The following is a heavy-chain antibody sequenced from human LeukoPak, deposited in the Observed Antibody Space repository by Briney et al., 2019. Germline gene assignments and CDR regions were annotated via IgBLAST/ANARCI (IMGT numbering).Heavy chain of an antibody. CDR3: GRSAGFVHFDH. Sequence: NPSETLSLTCTVSGGSISSYYLSWIRQPAGKGLEWIGRIYSRGTTYNPSLKSRVTMSADTSKNQFSLKLSSVTAADTAVYYCGRSAGFVHFDHWGQGTLVTVSS. D-gene: IGHD3-16*01. V-gene: IGHV4-4*07. CDR2: IYSRGT. J-gene: IGHJ4*02. CDR1: GGSISSYY.